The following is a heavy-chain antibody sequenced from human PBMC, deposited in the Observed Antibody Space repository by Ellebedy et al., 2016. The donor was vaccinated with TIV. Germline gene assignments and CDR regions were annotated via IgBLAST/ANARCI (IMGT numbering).Heavy chain of an antibody. V-gene: IGHV4-34*01. Sequence: SETLSLXCAVYGESFNEYHWTWIRQLPGKGLEWIGEIDHSGSTNYNPSLKSRVTISVDTSKNQFSLKVTSVTAADTAVYFCARRGYGPGRYSWFDPWGQGTQVTVSS. J-gene: IGHJ5*02. CDR3: ARRGYGPGRYSWFDP. CDR2: IDHSGST. D-gene: IGHD3-10*01. CDR1: GESFNEYH.